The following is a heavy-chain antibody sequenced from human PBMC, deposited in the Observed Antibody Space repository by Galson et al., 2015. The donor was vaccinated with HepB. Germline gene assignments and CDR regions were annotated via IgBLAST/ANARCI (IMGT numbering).Heavy chain of an antibody. CDR1: GFTFSDYE. CDR2: ISSGGRST. J-gene: IGHJ5*02. D-gene: IGHD6-19*01. V-gene: IGHV3-48*03. Sequence: SLRLSCAASGFTFSDYELNWVRHAPGKGLEWVSYISSGGRSTYYADSVKGRFTISRDNAKNSLYLQMNSLRAEDTAVYYCAPPLAGRLVGPWGQGTLVTVSS. CDR3: APPLAGRLVGP.